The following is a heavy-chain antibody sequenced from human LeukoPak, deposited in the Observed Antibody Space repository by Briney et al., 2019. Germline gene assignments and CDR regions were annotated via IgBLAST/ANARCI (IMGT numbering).Heavy chain of an antibody. CDR1: GFTVSNNY. J-gene: IGHJ6*02. V-gene: IGHV3-53*04. CDR2: IYSGGST. Sequence: GGSLRLSCAASGFTVSNNYMNWLRQAPGKGLEWVSTIYSGGSTYYADSVKGRFTISRHNSKNTLDLQMNSLRAEDTAVYYCARSTPVDTARGYYGMDVWGQGTTVTVSS. CDR3: ARSTPVDTARGYYGMDV. D-gene: IGHD5-18*01.